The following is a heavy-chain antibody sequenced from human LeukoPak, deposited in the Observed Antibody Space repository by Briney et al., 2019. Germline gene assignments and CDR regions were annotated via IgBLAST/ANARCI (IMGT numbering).Heavy chain of an antibody. J-gene: IGHJ4*02. CDR1: GFTFNTYS. CDR3: ARENWFKFDY. V-gene: IGHV3-48*02. D-gene: IGHD3-10*01. CDR2: ISSSSDAI. Sequence: GGSLRLSWAASGFTFNTYSMTWVRQAPGKGLEWLSYISSSSDAIWYADSVKGRFTVSRDNAKNSLYLHMNSLRDEDTAVYYCARENWFKFDYWGQGSLVTVSS.